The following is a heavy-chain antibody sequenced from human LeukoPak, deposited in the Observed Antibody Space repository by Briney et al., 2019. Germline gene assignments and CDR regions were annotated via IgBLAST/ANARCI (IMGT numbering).Heavy chain of an antibody. CDR1: GFTFSSYA. D-gene: IGHD4-23*01. V-gene: IGHV3-30*04. CDR2: I. Sequence: GGSLRLSCAASGFTFSSYAMHWVRQAPGKGLEWVAVISVKGRFTISRDSSKNTLYLQMNSLRAEDAAVYYCAREGDYGGNSDLNYYYGMDVWGQGTTVTVSS. J-gene: IGHJ6*02. CDR3: AREGDYGGNSDLNYYYGMDV.